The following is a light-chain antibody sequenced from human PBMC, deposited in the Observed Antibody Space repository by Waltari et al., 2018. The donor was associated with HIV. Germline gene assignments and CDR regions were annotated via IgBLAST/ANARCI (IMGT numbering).Light chain of an antibody. V-gene: IGKV1-39*01. J-gene: IGKJ2*01. CDR3: QQSYSTSYT. CDR1: QSISGF. Sequence: DIQMTQSPSSLSASFGGRVSITCRASQSISGFFNWYQQKPGKAPKLLIYGASNLQSGVPSRFSGSGSGTDFTLTISSLQHEDLATYYCQQSYSTSYTFGQGTKLEIK. CDR2: GAS.